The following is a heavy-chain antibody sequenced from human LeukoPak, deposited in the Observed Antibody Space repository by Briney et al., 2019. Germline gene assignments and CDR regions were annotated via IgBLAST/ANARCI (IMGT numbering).Heavy chain of an antibody. CDR3: ARADYYDSSGFRFGHDAFDI. D-gene: IGHD3-22*01. CDR2: IIPIFGTA. CDR1: GGTFSSYA. V-gene: IGHV1-69*13. J-gene: IGHJ3*02. Sequence: GASVTASCKASGGTFSSYAISWVRQAPGQGLEWMGGIIPIFGTANYAQKFQGRVTITADESTSTAYMELSSLRSEDTAVYYCARADYYDSSGFRFGHDAFDIWGQGTMVTVSS.